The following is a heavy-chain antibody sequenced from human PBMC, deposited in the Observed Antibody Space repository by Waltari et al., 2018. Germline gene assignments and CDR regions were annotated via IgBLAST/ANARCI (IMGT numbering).Heavy chain of an antibody. D-gene: IGHD6-6*01. Sequence: EVQLVQSGAEVKKPGATVTISCKVSGSTFTAYYMHWVQQAPGKGLEWMGLVDPEDGETIYAEKFQGRVTITADTSTDTAYMELSSLRSEDTAVYYCATAHSSSSSGLFDYWGQGTLVTVSS. V-gene: IGHV1-69-2*01. CDR1: GSTFTAYY. CDR3: ATAHSSSSSGLFDY. J-gene: IGHJ4*02. CDR2: VDPEDGET.